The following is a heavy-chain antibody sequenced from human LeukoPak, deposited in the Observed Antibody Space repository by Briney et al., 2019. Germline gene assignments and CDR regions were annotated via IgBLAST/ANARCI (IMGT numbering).Heavy chain of an antibody. J-gene: IGHJ4*02. D-gene: IGHD1-14*01. CDR2: INHSGST. CDR1: GGSFSAYY. CDR3: ARGEVWLDY. Sequence: SETLSLTCAVSGGSFSAYYWSWIRQPPGKGLEWIGEINHSGSTNYNPSLKSRVTISLDTSKNQFSLKLSSVTAADTAVYYCARGEVWLDYWGQGTLVTVSS. V-gene: IGHV4-34*01.